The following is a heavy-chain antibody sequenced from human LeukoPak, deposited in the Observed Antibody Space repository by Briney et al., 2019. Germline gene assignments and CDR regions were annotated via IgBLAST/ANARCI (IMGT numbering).Heavy chain of an antibody. CDR2: ITPIFGTA. CDR3: ARVNYDSSGYYSGDGAFDI. V-gene: IGHV1-69*13. CDR1: GGTFSSYA. Sequence: SVKVSCKASGGTFSSYAISWVRQAPGQGLEWMGGITPIFGTANYAQKFQGRVTITADESTSTAYMELSSLRSEDTAVYYCARVNYDSSGYYSGDGAFDIWGQGTMVTVSS. J-gene: IGHJ3*02. D-gene: IGHD3-22*01.